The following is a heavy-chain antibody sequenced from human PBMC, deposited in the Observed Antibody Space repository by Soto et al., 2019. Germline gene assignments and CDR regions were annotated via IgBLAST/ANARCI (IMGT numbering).Heavy chain of an antibody. V-gene: IGHV1-58*01. CDR1: GFTFTSSA. D-gene: IGHD3-10*01. Sequence: SVKVSCKASGFTFTSSAVQWVRQARGQRLEWIGWIVVGSGNTNYAQKFQERVTITRDMSTSTAYMELSSLRSEDTAVYYCAASITMVRGVIIDSTSWFDPWGQGTLVTVPQ. CDR3: AASITMVRGVIIDSTSWFDP. J-gene: IGHJ5*02. CDR2: IVVGSGNT.